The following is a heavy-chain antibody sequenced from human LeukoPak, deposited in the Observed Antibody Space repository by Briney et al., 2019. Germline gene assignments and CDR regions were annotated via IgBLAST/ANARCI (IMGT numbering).Heavy chain of an antibody. V-gene: IGHV1-2*02. CDR3: ARGGQYAGSYFDY. CDR1: VYTFTGYY. D-gene: IGHD1-26*01. CDR2: INPNSGGT. Sequence: SVNVSCKASVYTFTGYYLYWVRQAPGQGPDWMGWINPNSGGTNYAQKFKGRVTVTRDTSISTAYMELSRLRSDDTAVYYCARGGQYAGSYFDYWGQGTLVTVSS. J-gene: IGHJ4*02.